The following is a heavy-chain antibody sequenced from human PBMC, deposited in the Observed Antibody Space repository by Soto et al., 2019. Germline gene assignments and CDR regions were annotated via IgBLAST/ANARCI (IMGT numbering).Heavy chain of an antibody. CDR1: GFTFSSYA. CDR3: AKDPRLGDYYDSSGYWEGGFDY. D-gene: IGHD3-22*01. V-gene: IGHV3-23*01. CDR2: ISGSGGST. Sequence: GGSLRLSCAASGFTFSSYAMSWVRQAPGKGLEWVSAISGSGGSTYYADSVKGRFTISRDNSKNTLYLQMKSLRAEDTAVYYCAKDPRLGDYYDSSGYWEGGFDYWGQGTLVTVSS. J-gene: IGHJ4*02.